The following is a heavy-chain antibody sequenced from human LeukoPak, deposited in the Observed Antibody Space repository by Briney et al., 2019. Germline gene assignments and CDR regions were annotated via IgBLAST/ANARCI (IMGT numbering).Heavy chain of an antibody. Sequence: ASVKVSCKASGYTFTSYGISWVRQAPGQGLEWMGWISAYNGNTNYAQKLQGRVTMTTDTSTSTAYMELRSLRSDDTAVYYCAKTYYYDSSGYYEDYWGQGILVTVSS. CDR3: AKTYYYDSSGYYEDY. CDR2: ISAYNGNT. V-gene: IGHV1-18*01. J-gene: IGHJ4*02. CDR1: GYTFTSYG. D-gene: IGHD3-22*01.